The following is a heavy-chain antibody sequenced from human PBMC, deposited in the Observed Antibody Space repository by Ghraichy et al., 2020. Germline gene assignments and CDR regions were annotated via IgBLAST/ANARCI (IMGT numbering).Heavy chain of an antibody. Sequence: ASVKVSCKASGYTFTSYGISWVRQAPGQGLEWMGWISAYNGNTNYAQKLQGRVTMTTDTSTSTAYMELRSLRSDDTAVYYCAATLLAPSSYGSGRFHGYYYDYYMDGWGKGTTVTVSS. J-gene: IGHJ6*03. CDR3: AATLLAPSSYGSGRFHGYYYDYYMDG. CDR1: GYTFTSYG. D-gene: IGHD3-10*01. V-gene: IGHV1-18*01. CDR2: ISAYNGNT.